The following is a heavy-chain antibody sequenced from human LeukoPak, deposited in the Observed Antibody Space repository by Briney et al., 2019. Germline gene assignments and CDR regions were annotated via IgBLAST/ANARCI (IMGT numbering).Heavy chain of an antibody. V-gene: IGHV3-53*01. CDR1: GFTVSSNY. D-gene: IGHD2/OR15-2a*01. J-gene: IGHJ4*01. CDR3: AKVVQTGNSMFDY. Sequence: GGSLRLSCAASGFTVSSNYMSWVRQAPGKGLEWVSVIYSGGSTYYADSVKGRFTISRDNSRNTLYLQMNSLGVEDTAIYFCAKVVQTGNSMFDYWGQGALVTVSS. CDR2: IYSGGST.